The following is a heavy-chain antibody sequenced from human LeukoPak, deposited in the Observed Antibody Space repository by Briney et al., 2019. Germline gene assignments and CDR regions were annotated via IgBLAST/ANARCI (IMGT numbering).Heavy chain of an antibody. Sequence: PSETLSLTCTVSGGSISSYYWSWIRQPPGKGLEWIGDIYYSGSTNYNPSLKSRVTISVDTSENQFSLKLRSVTAADTAVYYCARGVVTAPQTFDYWGQGTLVTVSS. CDR1: GGSISSYY. J-gene: IGHJ4*02. CDR2: IYYSGST. V-gene: IGHV4-59*01. D-gene: IGHD2-21*02. CDR3: ARGVVTAPQTFDY.